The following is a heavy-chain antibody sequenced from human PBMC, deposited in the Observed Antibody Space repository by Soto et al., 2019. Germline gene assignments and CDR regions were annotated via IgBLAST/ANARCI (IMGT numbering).Heavy chain of an antibody. V-gene: IGHV3-7*05. J-gene: IGHJ6*02. CDR2: IKQDGSEK. CDR1: GFTFSSYW. CDR3: ARDSDLQSEDYYYYYGMDV. Sequence: EVQLVESGGGLVQPGGSLRLSCAASGFTFSSYWMSWVRQAPGKGLEWVANIKQDGSEKYYVDSGKGRFTISRDNAKNPLYLQMNSLRSEDTAVYYCARDSDLQSEDYYYYYGMDVWGQGTTVTVSS.